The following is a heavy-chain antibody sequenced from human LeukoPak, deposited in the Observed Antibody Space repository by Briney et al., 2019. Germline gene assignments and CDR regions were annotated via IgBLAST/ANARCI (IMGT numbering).Heavy chain of an antibody. J-gene: IGHJ3*02. V-gene: IGHV4-59*01. D-gene: IGHD5-18*01. CDR1: DDSISTYY. CDR3: AGGWIQPGAFDI. Sequence: SETLSLTCTVSDDSISTYYWSWIRQPPGKGLEWIGYIYYSGSTNCNPSLKSRVTISVDTSKNQFSLKLSSVTAADTAVYYSAGGWIQPGAFDIWGQGTMVTVSS. CDR2: IYYSGST.